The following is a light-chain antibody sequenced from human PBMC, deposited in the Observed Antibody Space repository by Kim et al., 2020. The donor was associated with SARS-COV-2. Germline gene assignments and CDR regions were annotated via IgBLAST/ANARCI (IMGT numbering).Light chain of an antibody. CDR1: ALPKQY. J-gene: IGLJ2*01. V-gene: IGLV3-25*03. CDR3: QSADSSGTVV. Sequence: VSPGQTARITCSGDALPKQYAYWYQQKPGQALVLVIYKDSERPSGIPERFSGSSSGTTVTLTISGVQAEDEADYYCQSADSSGTVVFGGGTQLTVL. CDR2: KDS.